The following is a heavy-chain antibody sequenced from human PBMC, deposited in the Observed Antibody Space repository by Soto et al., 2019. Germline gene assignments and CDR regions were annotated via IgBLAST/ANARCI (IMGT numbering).Heavy chain of an antibody. CDR1: GFSFSSYA. CDR2: ISYDGSNK. D-gene: IGHD3-10*01. J-gene: IGHJ4*02. Sequence: GGSLRLSCAASGFSFSSYAMHWVRQAPGKGLEWVAVISYDGSNKYYADSVKGRFTISRDNSKNTLYLQMNSLRAEDTAVYYCARGIRSGSYRPSYYFDYWGQGTLVTVSS. CDR3: ARGIRSGSYRPSYYFDY. V-gene: IGHV3-30-3*01.